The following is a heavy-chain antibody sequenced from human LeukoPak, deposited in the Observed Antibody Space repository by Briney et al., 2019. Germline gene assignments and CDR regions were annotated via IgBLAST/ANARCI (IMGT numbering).Heavy chain of an antibody. D-gene: IGHD3-10*01. Sequence: TGGSLRLSCAASGFTFSSYAMSWVRQAPGKGLEWVSAISGSGGSTYYADSVKGRFTISRDNSKNTLYLQMNSLRAEDTAVYYCATLPRGPPTPPVIDYWGQGTLVTVSS. V-gene: IGHV3-23*01. J-gene: IGHJ4*02. CDR1: GFTFSSYA. CDR2: ISGSGGST. CDR3: ATLPRGPPTPPVIDY.